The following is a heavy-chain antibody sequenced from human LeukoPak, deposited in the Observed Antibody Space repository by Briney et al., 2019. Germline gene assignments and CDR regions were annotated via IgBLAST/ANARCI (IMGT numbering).Heavy chain of an antibody. CDR2: VNYGEST. Sequence: SETLSLTCAVFGGSFSGYHWSWIRQPPGKGLEWIGGVNYGESTNYNPSLKSRVTISVDTSKNQFSLKLSSVTAADTAVYYCAARHYDILTGFRDDAFDIWGQGTMVTVSS. J-gene: IGHJ3*02. CDR1: GGSFSGYH. V-gene: IGHV4-34*01. D-gene: IGHD3-9*01. CDR3: AARHYDILTGFRDDAFDI.